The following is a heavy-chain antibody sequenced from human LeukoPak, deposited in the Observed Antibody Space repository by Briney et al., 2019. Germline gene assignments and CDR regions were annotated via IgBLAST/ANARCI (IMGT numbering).Heavy chain of an antibody. CDR2: IYTSGST. D-gene: IGHD3-3*01. CDR1: GGSISSGSYY. CDR3: ARDGERGFWSGYGWFDP. V-gene: IGHV4-61*02. J-gene: IGHJ5*02. Sequence: SQTLSLTCTVSGGSISSGSYYWSWIRQPAGKGLEWIGRIYTSGSTNYNPSLKSRVTISVDTSKNQFSLKLSSVTAADTAVYYCARDGERGFWSGYGWFDPWGQGTLVTVSS.